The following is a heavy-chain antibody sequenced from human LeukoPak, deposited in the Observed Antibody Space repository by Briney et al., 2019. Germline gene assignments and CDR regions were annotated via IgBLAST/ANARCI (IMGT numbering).Heavy chain of an antibody. CDR1: GYTFTSYD. CDR3: ARVFSYYYDSSGYYYPNWFDP. Sequence: ASVKVSCKASGYTFTSYDINWVRQATGQGLEWMGWMDPNSGNTGYAQKFQGRVTMTRNTSISTAYMELSSLRSEDTAVYYCARVFSYYYDSSGYYYPNWFDPWGQGTLVTVSS. J-gene: IGHJ5*02. D-gene: IGHD3-22*01. CDR2: MDPNSGNT. V-gene: IGHV1-8*01.